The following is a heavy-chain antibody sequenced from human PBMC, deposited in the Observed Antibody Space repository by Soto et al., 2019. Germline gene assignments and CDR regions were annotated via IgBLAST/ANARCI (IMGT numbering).Heavy chain of an antibody. J-gene: IGHJ2*01. CDR2: IIPIFGTA. D-gene: IGHD2-15*01. Sequence: QVQLVQSGAEVKKPGSSVKVSCKASGGTFSSYAISWVRQAPGQGLEWMGGIIPIFGTANYAQKFQGRVTITADESTSTAYMELSSLRSEDTAVYYCARVVTVVKSFHYWYFDLWGRGTPVTVSS. CDR1: GGTFSSYA. CDR3: ARVVTVVKSFHYWYFDL. V-gene: IGHV1-69*12.